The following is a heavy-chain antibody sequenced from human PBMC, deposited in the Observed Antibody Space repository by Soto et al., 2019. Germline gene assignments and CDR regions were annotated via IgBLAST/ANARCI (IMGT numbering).Heavy chain of an antibody. Sequence: EVQLLESGGGLVQPGGSLRLSCAASGFTFSNYAVTWVRQAPGKGLEWVSTISGSGGSTYYADSVKGRFTISRDNSKNTLYLQMNGQGGEDTAVYYCANGQGSSWSEIAYWGRGTLVTVSS. CDR1: GFTFSNYA. CDR2: ISGSGGST. CDR3: ANGQGSSWSEIAY. D-gene: IGHD6-13*01. V-gene: IGHV3-23*01. J-gene: IGHJ4*02.